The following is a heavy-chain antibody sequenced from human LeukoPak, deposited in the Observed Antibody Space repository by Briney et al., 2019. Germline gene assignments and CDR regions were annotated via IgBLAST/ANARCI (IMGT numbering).Heavy chain of an antibody. CDR2: MYYRGST. D-gene: IGHD5-18*01. J-gene: IGHJ4*02. V-gene: IGHV4-31*03. CDR1: GGSISSSNYY. CDR3: ARSYGYGTNFDY. Sequence: PSETLSLTCTVSGGSISSSNYYWSWIRQHPGKGLEWIGYMYYRGSTYYNPSLKSRVTISVDTSKNQFSLKLSSVTAADTAVYYCARSYGYGTNFDYWGQGTLVTVSS.